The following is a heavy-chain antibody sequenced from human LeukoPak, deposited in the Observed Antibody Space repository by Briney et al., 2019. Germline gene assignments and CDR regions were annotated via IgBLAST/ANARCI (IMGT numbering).Heavy chain of an antibody. CDR2: IYYSGST. D-gene: IGHD3-22*01. J-gene: IGHJ3*02. CDR1: VGSISSYY. CDR3: ARVLEDYYDIPAAFDI. V-gene: IGHV4-59*01. Sequence: SETLSLSCTVSVGSISSYYSSWIRQPPRTGLEWIGYIYYSGSTNYNPLLKSRVTISVDTSKNQFSLKLSSVTAADTAVYYCARVLEDYYDIPAAFDIWGQGTMVTVSS.